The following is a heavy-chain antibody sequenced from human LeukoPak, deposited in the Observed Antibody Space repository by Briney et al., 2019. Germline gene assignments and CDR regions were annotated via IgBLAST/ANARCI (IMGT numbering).Heavy chain of an antibody. Sequence: GASVKVSCKASGYTFTSYYMHWVRQAPGQGLEWMGIINPSGGSTSYAQKFQGRVTMTRDTSTSTVYMELSSLRSEDTAVYYCARDYDFWSGYFPRRIRFDPWGQGTLVTVSS. CDR2: INPSGGST. D-gene: IGHD3-3*01. V-gene: IGHV1-46*01. J-gene: IGHJ5*02. CDR3: ARDYDFWSGYFPRRIRFDP. CDR1: GYTFTSYY.